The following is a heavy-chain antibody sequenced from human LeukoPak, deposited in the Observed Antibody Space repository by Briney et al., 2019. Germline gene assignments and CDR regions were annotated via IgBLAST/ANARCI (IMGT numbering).Heavy chain of an antibody. D-gene: IGHD3-10*01. V-gene: IGHV1-18*01. CDR1: GYTFTSYD. CDR3: ARAFSGYGTP. Sequence: ASVKVSCKASGYTFTSYDINWVRQATGQGLEWMGWISAYNGNTDYAQKLQGRVTITTDTSTSTAYMELRSLRSDDTAVYYCARAFSGYGTPWGQGTMVTVSS. CDR2: ISAYNGNT. J-gene: IGHJ3*01.